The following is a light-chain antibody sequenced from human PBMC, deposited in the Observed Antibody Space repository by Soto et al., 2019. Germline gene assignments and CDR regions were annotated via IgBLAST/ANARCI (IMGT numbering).Light chain of an antibody. J-gene: IGKJ4*01. Sequence: EIVMTQSPATLSVSPGERATLSCRASQSVSSNLAWYQQKPGQTPKLLIYVASNRATGIPARFSGSGSGTEFTLTISSLQSEDFAVYYWQQYNFWPLPFGGGTKVEFK. CDR2: VAS. CDR1: QSVSSN. CDR3: QQYNFWPLP. V-gene: IGKV3-15*01.